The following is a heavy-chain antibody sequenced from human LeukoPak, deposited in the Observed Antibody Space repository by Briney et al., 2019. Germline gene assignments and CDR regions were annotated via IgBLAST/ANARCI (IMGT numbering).Heavy chain of an antibody. CDR1: GGSFSNYY. J-gene: IGHJ4*02. CDR2: IDHSGST. V-gene: IGHV4-34*01. CDR3: ARAPVRVAAVGKYFDY. D-gene: IGHD6-13*01. Sequence: SETLSLTCAVYGGSFSNYYWSWIRQPPGKGLEWIGEIDHSGSTNYNPSLKSRLTITVDTSKKQFSLKLSSVTAADTAVYYCARAPVRVAAVGKYFDYWGQGTLVTVSS.